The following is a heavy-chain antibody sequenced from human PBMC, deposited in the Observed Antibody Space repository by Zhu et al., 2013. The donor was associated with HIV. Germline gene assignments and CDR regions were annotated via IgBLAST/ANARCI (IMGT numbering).Heavy chain of an antibody. Sequence: QVQLVQSGAEVKKPGSSVKVSCKASGGTFSSYAISWVRQAPGQGLEWMGGIIPIFGTANYAQKFQGRVTITADESTSTAYMELSSLRSEDTAVYYCARDKGYYDSSGYYYYGMDGLGPKGPTVTVSS. J-gene: IGHJ6*02. CDR3: ARDKGYYDSSGYYYYGMDG. D-gene: IGHD3-22*01. CDR2: IIPIFGTA. CDR1: GGTFSSYA. V-gene: IGHV1-69*01.